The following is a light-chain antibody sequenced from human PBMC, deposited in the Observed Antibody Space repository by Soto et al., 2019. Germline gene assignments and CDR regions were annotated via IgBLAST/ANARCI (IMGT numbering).Light chain of an antibody. CDR2: DAS. V-gene: IGKV3-11*01. J-gene: IGKJ1*01. CDR3: QQRANWWT. CDR1: QSVSSH. Sequence: EIVVTQSPATLSLSPGERATLSCRASQSVSSHLAWYQQKPGQAPRLLIYDASNRATGIPARFSGSGSGTDFTLTISSIEPEDFAVYYCQQRANWWTFGQGTKVEVK.